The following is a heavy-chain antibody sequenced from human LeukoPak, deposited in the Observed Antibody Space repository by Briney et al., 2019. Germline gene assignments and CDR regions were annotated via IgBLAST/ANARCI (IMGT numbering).Heavy chain of an antibody. D-gene: IGHD3-10*01. V-gene: IGHV4-34*01. CDR2: INHSGST. J-gene: IGHJ5*02. Sequence: SDTLSLTCAVYGGSFSGYYWSWIRQPPGKGLEWIGEINHSGSTNYTPSLKSRVTISVDTSKHQFSPKLSSVTAADTAVYYCARASMVRGVTINWFDPWGQGTLVTVSS. CDR3: ARASMVRGVTINWFDP. CDR1: GGSFSGYY.